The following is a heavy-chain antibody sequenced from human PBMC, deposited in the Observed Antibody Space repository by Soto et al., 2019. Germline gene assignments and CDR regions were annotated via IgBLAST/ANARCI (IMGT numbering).Heavy chain of an antibody. Sequence: SETLSLTCAVYGGSFSGYYWSWIRQPPGKGLEWIGEINHSGSTNYNPSLKSRVTISVDTSKNQFSLKLSSVTAADTAVYYCASFQYYMDVWGKGTTVTVSS. CDR3: ASFQYYMDV. CDR2: INHSGST. CDR1: GGSFSGYY. V-gene: IGHV4-34*01. J-gene: IGHJ6*03.